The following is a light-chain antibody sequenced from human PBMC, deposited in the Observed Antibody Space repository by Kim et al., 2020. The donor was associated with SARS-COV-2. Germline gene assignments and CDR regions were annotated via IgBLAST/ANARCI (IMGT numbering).Light chain of an antibody. J-gene: IGKJ2*01. V-gene: IGKV1-33*01. CDR3: QQYDNPYT. CDR2: DTT. Sequence: LYASVGDRVTITCRASRVISNYLNWYQQKPGKAPKLLIYDTTNLETGVPSRFSGSGYGTDFTFTITSLQPEDIATYYCQQYDNPYTFGQGTKLEI. CDR1: RVISNY.